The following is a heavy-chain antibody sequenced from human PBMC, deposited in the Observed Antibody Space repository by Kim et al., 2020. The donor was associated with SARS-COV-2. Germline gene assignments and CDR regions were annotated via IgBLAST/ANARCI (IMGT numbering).Heavy chain of an antibody. CDR2: FDPDTGET. CDR3: ATDPLKVVRGPIIRYFDY. CDR1: GYTLKQLA. J-gene: IGHJ4*01. Sequence: ASVKVSCKVSGYTLKQLAVHWVRQNPGKGLEWMGGFDPDTGETIYAEKFQGRFSVTDDTATDTTYMDLRSLTPEDTAVYYCATDPLKVVRGPIIRYFDYW. V-gene: IGHV1-24*01. D-gene: IGHD3-10*01.